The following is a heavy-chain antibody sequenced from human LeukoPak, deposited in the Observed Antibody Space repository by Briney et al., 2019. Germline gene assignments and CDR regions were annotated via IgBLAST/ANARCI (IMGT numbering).Heavy chain of an antibody. V-gene: IGHV1-2*02. Sequence: VXQAXXXGXEWMGWINPNNGGTNYAQKFQGRVTMTSDTSISTGYMELSSLRSDDTAVYYCATYFLDTSARDWGQGTLVTVSS. CDR2: INPNNGGT. CDR3: ATYFLDTSARD. D-gene: IGHD3-22*01. J-gene: IGHJ4*02.